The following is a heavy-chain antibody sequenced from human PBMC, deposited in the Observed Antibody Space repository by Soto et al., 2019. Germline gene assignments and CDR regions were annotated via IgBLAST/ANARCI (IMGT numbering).Heavy chain of an antibody. Sequence: EVQLLESGGGLVQPGGSLRLSCAASGFTFSSYAMSWVRQAPGKGLEWVSAISGSGGSTYYADSVKGRFTISRDNSKNTLNLQMNSLGAEDTAVYYCAKGGYCSGGSCYSTSGDYYYGMDVWGQGTTVTVSS. J-gene: IGHJ6*02. D-gene: IGHD2-15*01. CDR1: GFTFSSYA. CDR2: ISGSGGST. CDR3: AKGGYCSGGSCYSTSGDYYYGMDV. V-gene: IGHV3-23*01.